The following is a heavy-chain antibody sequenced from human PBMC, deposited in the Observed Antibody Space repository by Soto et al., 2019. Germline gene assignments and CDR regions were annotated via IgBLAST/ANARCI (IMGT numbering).Heavy chain of an antibody. V-gene: IGHV1-58*01. CDR2: IVVGSANT. J-gene: IGHJ6*02. Sequence: SVKVSCKASGFTLSSSAVHWVRQARGQRLEWIGWIVVGSANTNYAQKFQDRVTITRDMSTSTAYMELRSLRSDDTAVYYCASYTIFGVVGPGGMDVWGQGTTVTVSS. D-gene: IGHD3-3*01. CDR1: GFTLSSSA. CDR3: ASYTIFGVVGPGGMDV.